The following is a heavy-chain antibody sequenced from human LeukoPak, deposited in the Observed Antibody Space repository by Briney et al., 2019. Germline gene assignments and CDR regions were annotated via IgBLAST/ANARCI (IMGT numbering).Heavy chain of an antibody. J-gene: IGHJ4*02. CDR1: GRHYSVYY. D-gene: IGHD2-2*01. Sequence: SDTLPLLCAVYGRHYSVYYWLWTAHPPGKALEGCGELNHSRSNNYHPYLKSRVTISVDTSKNLFSLKLSSVTAADTAVYYCARGAYCSSTSCLTGYFDYWGQGTLVTVSS. CDR3: ARGAYCSSTSCLTGYFDY. CDR2: LNHSRSN. V-gene: IGHV4-34*01.